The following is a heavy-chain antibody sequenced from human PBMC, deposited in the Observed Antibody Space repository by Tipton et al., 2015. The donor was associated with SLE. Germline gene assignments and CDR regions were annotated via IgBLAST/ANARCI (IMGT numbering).Heavy chain of an antibody. Sequence: SLRLSCAASGFTFSSKAMNWVRQAPGKGLEWVAVIWYDGRRKFYADSVKGRFTIPRDNSKNTVSLEANSLTLEDTAVYYCARDRQWLNYWGQGTLVTVSS. CDR1: GFTFSSKA. CDR2: IWYDGRRK. CDR3: ARDRQWLNY. V-gene: IGHV3-30*04. J-gene: IGHJ4*02. D-gene: IGHD6-19*01.